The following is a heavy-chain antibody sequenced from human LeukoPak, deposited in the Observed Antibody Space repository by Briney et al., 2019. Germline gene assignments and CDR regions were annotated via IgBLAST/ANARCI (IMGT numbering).Heavy chain of an antibody. CDR1: GFTFSSYA. Sequence: PGGSLRLSCAASGFTFSSYAMSWVRQAPGKGLEWVSAISGSGGSTYYADSVKGRFTISRDISKNTLYLQMNSLRAEDTAVYYCAKVKLLYYYDSSGYHFDYWGQGTLVTVSS. CDR2: ISGSGGST. D-gene: IGHD3-22*01. V-gene: IGHV3-23*01. CDR3: AKVKLLYYYDSSGYHFDY. J-gene: IGHJ4*02.